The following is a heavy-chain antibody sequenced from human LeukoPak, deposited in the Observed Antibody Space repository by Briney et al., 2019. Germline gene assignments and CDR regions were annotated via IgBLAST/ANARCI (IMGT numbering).Heavy chain of an antibody. D-gene: IGHD5-18*01. J-gene: IGHJ6*03. CDR2: IYTSGST. Sequence: SETLSLTCTVSGGSISSGSYYWSWIRQPAGKGLEWIGRIYTSGSTNYKPSLKSRVTISVDTSKNQFSLKLSSVTAADTAVYYCARELQLWSRYYYYYMDVWGKGTTVTVSS. CDR3: ARELQLWSRYYYYYMDV. CDR1: GGSISSGSYY. V-gene: IGHV4-61*02.